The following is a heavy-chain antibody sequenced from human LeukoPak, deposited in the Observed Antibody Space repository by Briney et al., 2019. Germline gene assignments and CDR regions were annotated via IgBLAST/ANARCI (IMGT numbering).Heavy chain of an antibody. CDR1: GGSISSYY. CDR3: ARVSSSNPAFDI. CDR2: FYYSGCT. V-gene: IGHV4-59*01. D-gene: IGHD6-6*01. J-gene: IGHJ3*02. Sequence: SETLSLTCTVSGGSISSYYWSWIRQLPGKGLEWIGYFYYSGCTNYNLSLKSRVTISVDTSKNQFSLKLSSVTAADTAMYYCARVSSSNPAFDIWGQGTMVTVSS.